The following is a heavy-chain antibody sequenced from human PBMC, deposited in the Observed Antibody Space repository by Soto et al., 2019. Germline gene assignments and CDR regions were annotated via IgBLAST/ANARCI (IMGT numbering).Heavy chain of an antibody. CDR3: AKDRPGLAAAATGFDY. CDR2: ISWNSGSI. V-gene: IGHV3-9*01. Sequence: EVQLVESGGGLVQPGRSLRLSCAASGFTFDDYAMHWVRQAPGKGLEWVSGISWNSGSIGYADSVKGRFTISRDKAKNSLYPQMKRLRSEDTALYYCAKDRPGLAAAATGFDYWGQGTLVSVCS. J-gene: IGHJ4*02. D-gene: IGHD6-13*01. CDR1: GFTFDDYA.